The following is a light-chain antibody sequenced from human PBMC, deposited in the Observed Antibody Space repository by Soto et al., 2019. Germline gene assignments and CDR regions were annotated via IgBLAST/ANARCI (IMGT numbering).Light chain of an antibody. CDR1: QSVSTW. J-gene: IGKJ2*01. Sequence: IQMTQSPSTLSPSVGDRVTITCRASQSVSTWLAWYQQKPGKAPQLLIYDASSLESGVPSRFSGSGSGTEFTLTISSLQPDDFATYYCQQYHTLYTFGQGTKLEIK. CDR3: QQYHTLYT. V-gene: IGKV1-5*01. CDR2: DAS.